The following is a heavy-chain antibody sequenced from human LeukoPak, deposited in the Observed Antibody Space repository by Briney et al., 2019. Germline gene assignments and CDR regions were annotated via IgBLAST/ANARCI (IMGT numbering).Heavy chain of an antibody. CDR3: VLAAAGNYFDY. CDR2: INHSGST. J-gene: IGHJ4*02. V-gene: IGHV4-34*01. CDR1: GGSFSGYY. Sequence: SETLSLTCAVYGGSFSGYYWSWIRQPPGKGLEWIGEINHSGSTNYNPSLKSRVTISVDTSKNQFSLKLSSVTAADTAVYYCVLAAAGNYFDYWGQGTLVTVSS. D-gene: IGHD6-13*01.